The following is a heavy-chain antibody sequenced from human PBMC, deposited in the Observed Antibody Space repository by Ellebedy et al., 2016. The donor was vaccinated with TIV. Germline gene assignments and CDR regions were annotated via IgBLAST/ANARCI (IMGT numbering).Heavy chain of an antibody. CDR2: ISSTGSRT. J-gene: IGHJ4*02. CDR1: GFTFSSYA. D-gene: IGHD3-22*01. V-gene: IGHV3-23*01. CDR3: AKGRGGGSDTSAPRYYFDY. Sequence: GESLKISCAASGFTFSSYAMSWVRQAPGKGLEWVSTISSTGSRTYYADSVEGRFIISRANSKKTLYLQMNSLSAEDTAVYYCAKGRGGGSDTSAPRYYFDYWGLGTLVTVSS.